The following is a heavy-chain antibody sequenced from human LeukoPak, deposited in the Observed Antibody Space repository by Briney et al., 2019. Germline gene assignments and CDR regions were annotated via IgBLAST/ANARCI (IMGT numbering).Heavy chain of an antibody. V-gene: IGHV1-2*02. CDR1: GYTFTDYY. J-gene: IGHJ4*02. Sequence: GASVKVSSKASGYTFTDYYIHWVRQAPGQGLEWMGWIHPPSGGTNYAEKLQGRVTMTRDTSISTAYMELTRLTSDDAGVYYCVRDPGWLQVDYWGQGTLLTVSS. CDR3: VRDPGWLQVDY. CDR2: IHPPSGGT. D-gene: IGHD5-24*01.